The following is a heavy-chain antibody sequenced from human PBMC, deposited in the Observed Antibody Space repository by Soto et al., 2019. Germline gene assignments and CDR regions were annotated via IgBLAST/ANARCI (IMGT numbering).Heavy chain of an antibody. CDR3: AVMDDYGSRSGLDI. D-gene: IGHD3-10*01. J-gene: IGHJ3*02. CDR2: IYSGGST. V-gene: IGHV3-53*01. CDR1: GFTVSSNY. Sequence: WGSLRLSXAASGFTVSSNYMSWVRQAPGKGLEWVSVIYSGGSTYYADSVKGRFTISRDNSKNTLYLQMNSLRAEDTAVYYCAVMDDYGSRSGLDIWGQGTMVTVS.